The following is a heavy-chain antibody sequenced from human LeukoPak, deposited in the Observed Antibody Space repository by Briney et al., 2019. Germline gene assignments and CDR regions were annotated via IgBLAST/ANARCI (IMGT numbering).Heavy chain of an antibody. CDR1: GFTFSSSA. D-gene: IGHD3-16*01. J-gene: IGHJ4*02. Sequence: GGPLRLSCAASGFTFSSSAMSWVRQAPGKGLEWVSETGGSGGSTYTFYPASVKGRFTISRDNPKNTLYLEMNSLRAEDTAVYYCAKQLQGGRTFEFWGQGTLVTVSS. CDR3: AKQLQGGRTFEF. V-gene: IGHV3-23*01. CDR2: TGGSGGST.